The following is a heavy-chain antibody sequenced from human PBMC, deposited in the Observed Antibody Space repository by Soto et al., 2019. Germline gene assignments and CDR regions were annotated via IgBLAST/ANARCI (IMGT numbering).Heavy chain of an antibody. J-gene: IGHJ4*02. CDR3: ARSCSSSWTINY. CDR1: GGSISRGDYY. CDR2: IHYSGST. Sequence: QVQLQESGPGLVKPSQTLSLTCTVSGGSISRGDYYWSWIRQPPGKGLEWIGYIHYSGSTYYNPSLKSRVTISRDTSKNQFSLKVSSVTAADTAVYYCARSCSSSWTINYWGQGTLVTVS. V-gene: IGHV4-30-4*01. D-gene: IGHD6-13*01.